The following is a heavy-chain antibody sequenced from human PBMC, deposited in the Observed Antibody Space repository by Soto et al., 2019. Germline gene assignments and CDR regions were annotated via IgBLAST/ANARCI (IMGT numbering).Heavy chain of an antibody. V-gene: IGHV4-31*03. D-gene: IGHD2-2*01. CDR1: GGSLSSGGYY. J-gene: IGHJ4*02. Sequence: SETLSLTCTVSGGSLSSGGYYWSWIRQHPGKGLEWIGYIYYSGSTYYNPSLKSRVTISVDTSKNQFSLKLSSVTAADTAVYYCARSSNSYCSSTSCPFNYFDYWGQGTLVTVSS. CDR2: IYYSGST. CDR3: ARSSNSYCSSTSCPFNYFDY.